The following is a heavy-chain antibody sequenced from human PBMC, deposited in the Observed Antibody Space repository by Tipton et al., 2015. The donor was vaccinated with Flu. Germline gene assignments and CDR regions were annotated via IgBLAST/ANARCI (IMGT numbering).Heavy chain of an antibody. CDR3: ASLSVAHSDY. CDR2: IWYDGSNK. CDR1: GFTFSSYG. D-gene: IGHD6-19*01. Sequence: AASGFTFSSYGMHWVRRAPGKGLEWVAVIWYDGSNKYYADSVKGRFTISRDNSKNTLYLQMNSLRAEDTAVYYCASLSVAHSDYWGQGTLVTVSS. J-gene: IGHJ4*02. V-gene: IGHV3-33*01.